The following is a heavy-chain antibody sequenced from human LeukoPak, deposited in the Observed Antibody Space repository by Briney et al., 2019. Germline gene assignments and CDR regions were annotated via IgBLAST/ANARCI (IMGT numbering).Heavy chain of an antibody. CDR2: LYSDGNT. J-gene: IGHJ4*02. D-gene: IGHD1-14*01. CDR3: ARGVEPLAANALAY. Sequence: QPGGSLRLSCAASGFTVITNDMTWVRQAPGKGLEWVSVLYSDGNTKYSESVQGRSTISRDNSKNTLYLEMNSLSPDDTGVYYCARGVEPLAANALAYWGQGTLVTVSS. V-gene: IGHV3-53*01. CDR1: GFTVITND.